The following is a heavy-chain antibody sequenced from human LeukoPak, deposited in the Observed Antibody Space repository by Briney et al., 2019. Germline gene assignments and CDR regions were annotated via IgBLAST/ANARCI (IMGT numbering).Heavy chain of an antibody. CDR2: IKQDGTEK. CDR3: ARRAGAYSHPYDY. J-gene: IGHJ4*02. D-gene: IGHD4/OR15-4a*01. V-gene: IGHV3-7*03. Sequence: GGSLRLSCAASGFSFTTYWMGWVRQAPGKGLEWVANIKQDGTEKYYVDSVMGRFTISRDNAKNSLYLQMNSLRAEDTAVYYCARRAGAYSHPYDYWGQGTLVTVSS. CDR1: GFSFTTYW.